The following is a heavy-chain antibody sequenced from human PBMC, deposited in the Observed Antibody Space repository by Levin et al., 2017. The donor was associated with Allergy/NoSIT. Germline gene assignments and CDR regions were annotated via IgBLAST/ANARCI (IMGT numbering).Heavy chain of an antibody. D-gene: IGHD3-10*01. J-gene: IGHJ5*02. CDR1: GYTFTGYY. Sequence: ASVKVSCKASGYTFTGYYMHWVRQAPGQGLEWMGWINPNSGGTNYAQKFQGRVTMTRDTSISTAYMELSRLRSDDTAVYYCARAPGLLNWFDPWGQGTLVTVSS. V-gene: IGHV1-2*02. CDR2: INPNSGGT. CDR3: ARAPGLLNWFDP.